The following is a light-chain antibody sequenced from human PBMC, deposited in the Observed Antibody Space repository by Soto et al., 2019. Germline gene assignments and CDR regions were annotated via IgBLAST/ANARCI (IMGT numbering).Light chain of an antibody. Sequence: QYVLTQPPSASGAPGQRVTISCSGSMSNIGSRSVSWYQQLPRTAPELLTYKNNQRPSGVPDRFSGSKSGTSASLAISGLRSEDEANYYCAAWDDSLGGYVFGSGTKLTVL. CDR3: AAWDDSLGGYV. CDR1: MSNIGSRS. CDR2: KNN. V-gene: IGLV1-47*01. J-gene: IGLJ1*01.